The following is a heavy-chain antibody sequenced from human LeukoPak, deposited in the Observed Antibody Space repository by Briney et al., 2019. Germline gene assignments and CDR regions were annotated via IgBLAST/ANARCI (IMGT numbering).Heavy chain of an antibody. D-gene: IGHD2-15*01. J-gene: IGHJ4*02. CDR1: GFTFSNYA. Sequence: AGGSLRLSCAASGFTFSNYAMNWVRQAPGKGLELVSGISGSGGSTYYAGSVKGRFTISRDNSKNTLFLQMNSLRAEDTALYYCARGYCTGASCYLFGQWGQGTLVTVSS. CDR3: ARGYCTGASCYLFGQ. V-gene: IGHV3-23*01. CDR2: ISGSGGST.